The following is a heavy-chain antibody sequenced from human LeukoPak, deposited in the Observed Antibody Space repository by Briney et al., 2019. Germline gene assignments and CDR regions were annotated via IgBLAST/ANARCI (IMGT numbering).Heavy chain of an antibody. V-gene: IGHV4-38-2*02. Sequence: SETLSLTCTVSGYSVSSDYYWGWIRQPPGKGLEWIGIIHHSGSTYYNSSLKSRVTISVDTSKNQFSLKLSSVTAADTAVYYCARGPSPGYFGYWGQGTLVTVSS. J-gene: IGHJ4*02. CDR1: GYSVSSDYY. CDR2: IHHSGST. CDR3: ARGPSPGYFGY.